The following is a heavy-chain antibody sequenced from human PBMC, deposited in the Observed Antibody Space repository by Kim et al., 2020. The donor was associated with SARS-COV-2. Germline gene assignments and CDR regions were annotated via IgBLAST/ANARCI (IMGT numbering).Heavy chain of an antibody. CDR2: T. J-gene: IGHJ6*02. CDR3: ARRYYGLDV. Sequence: TRYSPSVQGQVTIAADKSTSTAYLQWSSLKASDSAIYYCARRYYGLDVWGQGTTVTVSS. V-gene: IGHV5-51*01.